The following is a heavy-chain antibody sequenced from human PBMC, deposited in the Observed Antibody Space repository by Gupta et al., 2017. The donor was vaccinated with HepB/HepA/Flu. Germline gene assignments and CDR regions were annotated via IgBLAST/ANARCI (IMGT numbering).Heavy chain of an antibody. J-gene: IGHJ4*02. D-gene: IGHD3-3*01. Sequence: DVQLLESGGDLVHPGGAVRLSCTASGFTFNNYVMSWVRQAPGKGLEWVSAISGSGETTLYADSVKGRFTVSRDNSENTLYLQMHSLRAEDTAVYYCAKDGGDYDFWSGYYRYYFDNWGQGTLVTVSS. V-gene: IGHV3-23*01. CDR2: ISGSGETT. CDR1: GFTFNNYV. CDR3: AKDGGDYDFWSGYYRYYFDN.